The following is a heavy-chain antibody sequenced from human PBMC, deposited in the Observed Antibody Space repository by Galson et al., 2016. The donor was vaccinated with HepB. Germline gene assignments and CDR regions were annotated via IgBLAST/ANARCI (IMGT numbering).Heavy chain of an antibody. V-gene: IGHV4-31*03. D-gene: IGHD4-17*01. CDR1: GGSISSGGYY. J-gene: IGHJ3*01. CDR2: IYYTGSP. CDR3: ARARYGDFYNDAFDL. Sequence: TLSLTCTVSGGSISSGGYYWNWIRQHPGKGLEWVGYIYYTGSPSYTPSLQSRVTTSIDTSKNQFSLKLSYVTAADTAVYFCARARYGDFYNDAFDLWGQGTMVTVSS.